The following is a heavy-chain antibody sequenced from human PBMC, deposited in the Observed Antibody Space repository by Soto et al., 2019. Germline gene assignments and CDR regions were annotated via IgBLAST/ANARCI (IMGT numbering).Heavy chain of an antibody. CDR2: IWYDGSNK. CDR1: GFTFSSYG. CDR3: AHPRGYGVFDAYDI. Sequence: QVQLVESGGGVVQPGRSLRLSCAASGFTFSSYGMHWVRQAPGKGLEWVAVIWYDGSNKYYADSVKGRFTISRDNSLNRLYLQMNSLRTEDTAVYFCAHPRGYGVFDAYDIWGQGAMVTVSS. V-gene: IGHV3-33*01. D-gene: IGHD4-17*01. J-gene: IGHJ3*02.